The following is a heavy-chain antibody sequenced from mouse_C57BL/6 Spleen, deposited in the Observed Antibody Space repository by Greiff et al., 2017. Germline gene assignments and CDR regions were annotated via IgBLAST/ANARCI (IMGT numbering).Heavy chain of an antibody. D-gene: IGHD2-4*01. CDR1: GYTFTDYE. CDR3: TKRHYDYDRYFDV. CDR2: IDPETGGT. J-gene: IGHJ1*03. V-gene: IGHV1-15*01. Sequence: VQLQQSGAELVRPGASVTLSCKASGYTFTDYEMHWVKQTPVHGLEWIGAIDPETGGTAYNQKFKGTAILTADKSSSTAYMELRSLTSEDSAVYYCTKRHYDYDRYFDVWGTGTTVTVSS.